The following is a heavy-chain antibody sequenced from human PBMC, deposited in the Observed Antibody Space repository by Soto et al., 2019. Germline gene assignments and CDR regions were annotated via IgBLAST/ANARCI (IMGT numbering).Heavy chain of an antibody. CDR1: GFTFSSYG. Sequence: PVGSLRLSCAASGFTFSSYGMHWVRQAPGKGLEWVAVIWYDGSNKYYADSVKGRFTISRDNSKSTLYLQMDSLRAEDTAAYYCARDQLQWLSHWYFDLWGRGTLVTVSS. CDR3: ARDQLQWLSHWYFDL. D-gene: IGHD3-22*01. V-gene: IGHV3-33*01. CDR2: IWYDGSNK. J-gene: IGHJ2*01.